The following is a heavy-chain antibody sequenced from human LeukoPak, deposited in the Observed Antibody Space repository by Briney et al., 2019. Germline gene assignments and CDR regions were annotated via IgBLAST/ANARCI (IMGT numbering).Heavy chain of an antibody. J-gene: IGHJ4*02. CDR3: ARGYDFWSIDY. Sequence: GGSLRLSCAASGFTFSYWMHWVRQAPGKGLVWVSGINSDGSSIYCADSVKGRFTISRDNAKNTLYLQMNSLRADDTAVYYCARGYDFWSIDYWGQGTLVTVSS. V-gene: IGHV3-74*01. D-gene: IGHD3-3*01. CDR2: INSDGSSI. CDR1: GFTFSYW.